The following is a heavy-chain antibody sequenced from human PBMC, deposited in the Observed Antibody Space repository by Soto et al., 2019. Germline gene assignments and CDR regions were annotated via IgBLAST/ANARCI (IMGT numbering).Heavy chain of an antibody. D-gene: IGHD5-12*01. V-gene: IGHV4-39*07. CDR2: IYYSGST. CDR3: ARGWEEMATILRNYYYYGMDV. J-gene: IGHJ6*01. CDR1: GGSISSSSYY. Sequence: SETLSLTCTVSGGSISSSSYYWGWIRHPPGKGLEWIGSIYYSGSTYYNPSLKSRVTISVDTSKNQFSLKLSSVTAADTAVYYCARGWEEMATILRNYYYYGMDVWGQGTTVTVSS.